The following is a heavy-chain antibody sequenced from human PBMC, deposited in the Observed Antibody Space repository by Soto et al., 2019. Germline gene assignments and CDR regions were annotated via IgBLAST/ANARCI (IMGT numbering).Heavy chain of an antibody. CDR3: ARRGGSSSRYYYYALDV. Sequence: SETLSLTCSVSSGSMNNGGYYWSWIRQLPGKGLEWIGYIYSNGDTYYNPSLKSRVTISVDTSKNQFSLNLTSVTAADTAVYYCARRGGSSSRYYYYALDVWGQGTTVTVSS. CDR1: SGSMNNGGYY. V-gene: IGHV4-31*03. CDR2: IYSNGDT. J-gene: IGHJ6*02. D-gene: IGHD6-6*01.